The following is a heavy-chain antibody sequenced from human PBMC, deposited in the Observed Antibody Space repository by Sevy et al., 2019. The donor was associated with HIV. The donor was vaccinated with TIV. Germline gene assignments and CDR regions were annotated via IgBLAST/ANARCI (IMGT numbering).Heavy chain of an antibody. J-gene: IGHJ4*02. D-gene: IGHD5-12*01. CDR1: GFIFSSYG. Sequence: GGSLRLSCAASGFIFSSYGMHWVRQAPGKGLEWVAIISYDGGTKYYAESMKGRFTISRDNSKNTLYLEMNSLRAEDTAVYYCAKDLSNGYDFRTSFDDWGQGTLVTVSS. V-gene: IGHV3-30*18. CDR2: ISYDGGTK. CDR3: AKDLSNGYDFRTSFDD.